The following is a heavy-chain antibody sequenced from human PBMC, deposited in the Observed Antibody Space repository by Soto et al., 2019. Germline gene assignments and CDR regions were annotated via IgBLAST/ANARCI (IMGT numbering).Heavy chain of an antibody. CDR2: MNPNSGNT. Sequence: ASVKVSCKASGYTFTSYDINWVRQATGQGLEWMGWMNPNSGNTGYAQKFQGRVTMTRNTSISTAYMELSSLRSEDTAVYYCARKQYCSGGNCYSGYYFEYWGQGTLVTVSS. CDR3: ARKQYCSGGNCYSGYYFEY. V-gene: IGHV1-8*01. CDR1: GYTFTSYD. J-gene: IGHJ4*02. D-gene: IGHD2-15*01.